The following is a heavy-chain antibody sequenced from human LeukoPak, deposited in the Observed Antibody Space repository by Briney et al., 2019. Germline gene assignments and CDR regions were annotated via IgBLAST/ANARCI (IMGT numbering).Heavy chain of an antibody. Sequence: GGSLRLSCAASGFTFSSYGMHWVRQAPGKGLEWVAVISYDGSNKYYADSVKGRFTISRDNSKNTLYLQMNSLRAEDTAVYCCAKDSSGPKNWFDPWGQGTLVTVAS. CDR1: GFTFSSYG. J-gene: IGHJ5*02. CDR3: AKDSSGPKNWFDP. CDR2: ISYDGSNK. V-gene: IGHV3-30*18. D-gene: IGHD6-19*01.